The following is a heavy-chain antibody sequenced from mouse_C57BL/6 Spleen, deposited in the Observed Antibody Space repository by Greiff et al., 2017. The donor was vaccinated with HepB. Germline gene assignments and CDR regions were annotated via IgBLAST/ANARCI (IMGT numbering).Heavy chain of an antibody. J-gene: IGHJ2*01. CDR2: ISDGGSYT. D-gene: IGHD1-1*01. Sequence: VQLKESGGGLVKPGGSLKLSCAASGFTFSSYAMSWVRQTPEKRLEWVATISDGGSYTYYPDNVKGRFTISRDNAKNNLYLQMSHLKSEDTAMYYCARTDGHYGYFDYWGQGTTLTVSS. V-gene: IGHV5-4*01. CDR1: GFTFSSYA. CDR3: ARTDGHYGYFDY.